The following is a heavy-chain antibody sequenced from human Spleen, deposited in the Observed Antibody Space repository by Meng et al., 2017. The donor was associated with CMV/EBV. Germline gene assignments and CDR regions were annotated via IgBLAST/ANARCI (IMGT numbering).Heavy chain of an antibody. V-gene: IGHV1-69*10. D-gene: IGHD3-3*01. Sequence: YDISWVRQEPGQGLEWMEGIIPILGIANYAQKLQGRVTITADKSASTAYMELSSLRSEDTAVYYCARGGFWSGYSIANYYYYGMDIWGQGTTVTVSS. J-gene: IGHJ6*02. CDR2: IIPILGIA. CDR3: ARGGFWSGYSIANYYYYGMDI. CDR1: YD.